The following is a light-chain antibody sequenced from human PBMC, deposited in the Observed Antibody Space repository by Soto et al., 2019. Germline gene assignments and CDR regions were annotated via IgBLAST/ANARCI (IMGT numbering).Light chain of an antibody. CDR2: DTS. J-gene: IGLJ2*01. CDR1: TGVVTSGHY. Sequence: QAVVTQEPPLTVSPGGTVTLTCASSTGVVTSGHYPYWFQQKPGQAPTALIYDTSYRHSWTPARFSGSLLGDKAALTLSGAQPEDESDYYCLLAYRGPWVFGGGTKLTVL. V-gene: IGLV7-46*01. CDR3: LLAYRGPWV.